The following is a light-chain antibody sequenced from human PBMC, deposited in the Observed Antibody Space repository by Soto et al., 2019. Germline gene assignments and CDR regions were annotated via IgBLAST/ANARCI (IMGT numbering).Light chain of an antibody. J-gene: IGKJ5*01. CDR3: QQYNNWPFS. V-gene: IGKV3-15*01. CDR1: QGVTTN. Sequence: EIIMTQSPGTLSVSPGERATLSCRAAQGVTTNFAWYQQKSGQSPRLPIYDVSNRATGVPARFSGSGSETDFTLTISGLRSEDSAVHFCQQYNNWPFSFGQGTRLEIK. CDR2: DVS.